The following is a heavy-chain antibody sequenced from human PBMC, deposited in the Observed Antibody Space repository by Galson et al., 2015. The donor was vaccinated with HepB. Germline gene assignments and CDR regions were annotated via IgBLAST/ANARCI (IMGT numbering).Heavy chain of an antibody. Sequence: SLRLSCAASGFTVSSNYMSWVRQAPGKGLEWVSVIYSGGSTYYADSVKGRFTISRDNSKNTLYLQMNSLRAEDTAVYYCAVGGSGNYYLDYYQYNMDVWGQGTTVTVSS. V-gene: IGHV3-53*05. CDR1: GFTVSSNY. CDR2: IYSGGST. J-gene: IGHJ6*02. D-gene: IGHD3-10*01. CDR3: AVGGSGNYYLDYYQYNMDV.